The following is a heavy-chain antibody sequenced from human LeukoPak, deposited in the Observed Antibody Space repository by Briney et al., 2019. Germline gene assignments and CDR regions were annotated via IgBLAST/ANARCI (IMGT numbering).Heavy chain of an antibody. Sequence: GASVKVSCKASGYTFTGYYMHWVRQAPGQGLEWMGWINPNSGGTNYAQKLQGRVTMTTDTSTSTAYMELRSLRSDDTAVYYCARVVRDMGLIDPWGQGTLVTVSS. CDR3: ARVVRDMGLIDP. V-gene: IGHV1-2*02. J-gene: IGHJ5*02. CDR1: GYTFTGYY. CDR2: INPNSGGT. D-gene: IGHD3-10*01.